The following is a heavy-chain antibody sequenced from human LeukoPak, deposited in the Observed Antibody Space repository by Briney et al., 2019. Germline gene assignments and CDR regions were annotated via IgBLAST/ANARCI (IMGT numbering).Heavy chain of an antibody. J-gene: IGHJ4*02. CDR1: GFSFSFFD. D-gene: IGHD3-10*01. Sequence: PGGSLRLSCAASGFSFSFFDMHWVRQAPGKGLEWVAVMSYDGTNKYYADSVKGRFTISRDNSKNTLFLLMNSLRGDDTAVYYCAIPAGRYGSGSFDHWGQGTLVTVSS. V-gene: IGHV3-30*03. CDR2: MSYDGTNK. CDR3: AIPAGRYGSGSFDH.